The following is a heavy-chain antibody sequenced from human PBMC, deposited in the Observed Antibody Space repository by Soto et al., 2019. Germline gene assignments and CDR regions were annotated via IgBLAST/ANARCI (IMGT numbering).Heavy chain of an antibody. J-gene: IGHJ4*02. V-gene: IGHV3-21*01. CDR1: GFTFSSYS. Sequence: EVQLVESGGGLVKPGGSLRLSCAASGFTFSSYSMNWVRQAPGKGLKWVSSISSSSSYIYYAASVKGRFTISRHNAKNSLYLQLNCLRAAYTAVYSCAIESGSLYDLDYWCQGTLVTVPS. CDR2: ISSSSSYI. CDR3: AIESGSLYDLDY. D-gene: IGHD3-3*01.